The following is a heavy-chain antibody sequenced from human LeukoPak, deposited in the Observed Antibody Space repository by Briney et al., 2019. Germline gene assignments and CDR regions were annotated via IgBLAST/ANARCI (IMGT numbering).Heavy chain of an antibody. J-gene: IGHJ4*02. CDR2: MSSSAKYI. CDR1: GFTFSSYS. D-gene: IGHD6-19*01. Sequence: GGSLRLSCAASGFTFSSYSMNWVRQAPGKGLEWVSYMSSSAKYIFYADSVKGRFTISRDDANNSVYLQMNSLRAEDTAVYYCARDSAARGRYSVAGPFDFWGQGSPVTVSS. V-gene: IGHV3-21*01. CDR3: ARDSAARGRYSVAGPFDF.